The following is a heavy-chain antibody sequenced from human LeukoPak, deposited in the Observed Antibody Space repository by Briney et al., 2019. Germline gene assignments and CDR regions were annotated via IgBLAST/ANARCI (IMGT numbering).Heavy chain of an antibody. J-gene: IGHJ4*02. D-gene: IGHD2-2*01. CDR3: ARDQRMNIVVVPAS. V-gene: IGHV3-23*01. CDR2: ISGSGADT. Sequence: GGSLRLSCAASGFTFSSYAMSWVRQAPGKGLEWVSAISGSGADTYYVDSVKGRFTISRDNSKNTLYLQMNSLRAEDTAVYYCARDQRMNIVVVPASWGQGTLVTVSS. CDR1: GFTFSSYA.